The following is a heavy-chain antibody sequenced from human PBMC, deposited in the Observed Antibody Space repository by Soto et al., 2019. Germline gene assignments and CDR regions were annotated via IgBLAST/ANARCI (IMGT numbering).Heavy chain of an antibody. V-gene: IGHV4-30-4*01. CDR1: GGSISSADYY. D-gene: IGHD5-12*01. CDR3: ARAIVVTIGGMDV. CDR2: IYYSGST. Sequence: SETLSLTCTVSGGSISSADYYWSWVRQPPGKGLEWIGYIYYSGSTFFNPSLKSRVTISKDTSRNQFSLRLNSVTAADTAVYYCARAIVVTIGGMDVWGQGTTVTVSS. J-gene: IGHJ6*02.